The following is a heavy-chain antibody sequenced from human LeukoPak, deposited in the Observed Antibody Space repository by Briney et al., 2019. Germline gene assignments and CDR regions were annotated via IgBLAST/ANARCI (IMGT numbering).Heavy chain of an antibody. D-gene: IGHD6-6*01. CDR1: GYTLTELS. CDR3: LTLYSSSDY. J-gene: IGHJ4*02. CDR2: FDPEDGET. V-gene: IGHV1-24*01. Sequence: GASVKVSCKVSGYTLTELSMHWVRQAPGKGLEWMGGFDPEDGETIYAQKFQGRVTITADESTSTAYMELSSLRSEDTAVYYCLTLYSSSDYWGQGTLVTVSS.